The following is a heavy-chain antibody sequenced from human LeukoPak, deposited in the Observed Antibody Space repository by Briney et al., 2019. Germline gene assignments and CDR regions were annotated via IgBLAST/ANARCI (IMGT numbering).Heavy chain of an antibody. D-gene: IGHD4-17*01. Sequence: GASVKVSCKASGYTFTSYDINWVRQATGQGLEWMGWMNPNSGNTGYAQKFQGRVTMTRDTSISTAYMELSRLRSDDTAVYYCARDRTTTDFDYWGQGTLVTVSS. CDR3: ARDRTTTDFDY. J-gene: IGHJ4*02. CDR2: MNPNSGNT. CDR1: GYTFTSYD. V-gene: IGHV1-8*01.